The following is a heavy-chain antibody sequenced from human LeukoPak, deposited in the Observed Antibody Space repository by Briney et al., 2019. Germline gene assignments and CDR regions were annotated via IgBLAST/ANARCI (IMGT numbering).Heavy chain of an antibody. D-gene: IGHD3-16*01. CDR3: ARLNWAYYFDY. CDR1: GGSFSGYY. J-gene: IGHJ4*02. CDR2: IYYSGST. V-gene: IGHV4-39*01. Sequence: SGTLSLTCTVCGGSFSGYYWRYIRQPPGKGLEWIGSIYYSGSTYYNPSLKSRVTISVDTSKNQFSLKLSSVTAADTAVYYCARLNWAYYFDYWGQGTLVTVSS.